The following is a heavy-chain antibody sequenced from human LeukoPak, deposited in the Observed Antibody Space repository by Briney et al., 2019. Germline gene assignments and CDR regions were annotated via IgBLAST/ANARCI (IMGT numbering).Heavy chain of an antibody. D-gene: IGHD2-15*01. J-gene: IGHJ4*02. CDR2: ISSSSSYI. CDR1: GFTFSSYS. Sequence: PGGSLRLSCAASGFTFSSYSMNWVRQAPGKGLEWVSSISSSSSYIYYADSVKGRFTIPRDNAKNSLYLQMNSLRAEDTAVYYCARVTEALLPLDYWGQGTLVTVSS. V-gene: IGHV3-21*01. CDR3: ARVTEALLPLDY.